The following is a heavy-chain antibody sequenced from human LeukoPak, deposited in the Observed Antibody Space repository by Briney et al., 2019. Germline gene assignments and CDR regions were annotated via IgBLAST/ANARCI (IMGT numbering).Heavy chain of an antibody. CDR1: GGSFSGYY. D-gene: IGHD6-19*01. Sequence: SETLSLTCAVYGGSFSGYYWSWIRQPPGKGLEWIGEINHSGSTNYNPSLKSRVTISVDTSKNQFSLKLSSVTAADTAVYYCAKPYSSGWLSQSYYGMDVWGQGTTVTVSS. CDR3: AKPYSSGWLSQSYYGMDV. CDR2: INHSGST. J-gene: IGHJ6*02. V-gene: IGHV4-34*01.